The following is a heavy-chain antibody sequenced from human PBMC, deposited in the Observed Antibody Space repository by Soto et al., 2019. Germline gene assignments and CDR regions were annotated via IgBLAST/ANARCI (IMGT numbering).Heavy chain of an antibody. J-gene: IGHJ4*02. CDR2: IIPIFGTA. D-gene: IGHD4-17*01. V-gene: IGHV1-69*13. Sequence: SVKVSCKASGGTFSSYAISWVRQAPGQGLEWMGGIIPIFGTANYAQKFQGRVTITADESTSTAYMELSSLRSEDTAVYYCARAHDYGDYAPWFWGQGTLVTVSS. CDR3: ARAHDYGDYAPWF. CDR1: GGTFSSYA.